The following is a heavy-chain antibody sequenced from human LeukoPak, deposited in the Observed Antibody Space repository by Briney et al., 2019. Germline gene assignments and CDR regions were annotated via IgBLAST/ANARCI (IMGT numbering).Heavy chain of an antibody. Sequence: SVKVSCKASGGTFSSYAISWVRQAPGQGLEWMGRIIPILGIANYAQKFQGRVTITADKSTSTAYMELGSLRSEDTAVYYCARVEGYYGSGSYYGYWGQGTLVTVSS. CDR1: GGTFSSYA. D-gene: IGHD3-10*01. V-gene: IGHV1-69*04. CDR2: IIPILGIA. CDR3: ARVEGYYGSGSYYGY. J-gene: IGHJ4*02.